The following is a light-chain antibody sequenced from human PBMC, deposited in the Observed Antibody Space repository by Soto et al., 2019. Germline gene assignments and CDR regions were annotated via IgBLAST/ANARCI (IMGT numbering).Light chain of an antibody. J-gene: IGKJ3*01. V-gene: IGKV1-27*01. Sequence: DIQMTQSPTSLSASVGDRVTITCRASQGIRNFVAWYQQKPGKPPKLLIYAASTLQSGVPSRFSGSGSGTDFTLTINSLQPEAVATYSCQKYSSVPVFGPGTKVEIK. CDR3: QKYSSVPV. CDR2: AAS. CDR1: QGIRNF.